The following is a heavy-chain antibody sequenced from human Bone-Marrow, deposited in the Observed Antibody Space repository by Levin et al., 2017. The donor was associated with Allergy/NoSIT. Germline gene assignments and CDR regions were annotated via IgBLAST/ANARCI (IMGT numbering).Heavy chain of an antibody. D-gene: IGHD2-21*01. CDR2: IFPGDSDT. V-gene: IGHV5-51*01. J-gene: IGHJ6*03. CDR3: ARGVVVLSPTYHFYMAV. CDR1: GYTFTRYW. Sequence: AGESLKISCQGSGYTFTRYWIGWVRQMPGKGLEWMGIIFPGDSDTRYSPSFEGQVTISADTSTNTAYLQWSSLKTSDTATYYCARGVVVLSPTYHFYMAVWGSGTTVTVSS.